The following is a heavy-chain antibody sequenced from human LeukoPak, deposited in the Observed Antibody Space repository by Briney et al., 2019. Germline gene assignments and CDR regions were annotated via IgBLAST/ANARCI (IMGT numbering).Heavy chain of an antibody. CDR3: AGGAWAIGSYIFLPGHYNDYFVS. V-gene: IGHV5-51*01. CDR2: IYPGDSDT. Sequence: GESLKISCKGSEYSFPNYWIAWVRQMPGKGLEWMAIIYPGDSDTKYSPSFQGQVSISVDKSISTACLHWSSLKASDTAIYYCAGGAWAIGSYIFLPGHYNDYFVSGGRGTLVTV. J-gene: IGHJ4*02. D-gene: IGHD3-9*01. CDR1: EYSFPNYW.